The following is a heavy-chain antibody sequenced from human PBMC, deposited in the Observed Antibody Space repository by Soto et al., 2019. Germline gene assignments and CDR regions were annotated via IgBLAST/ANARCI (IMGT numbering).Heavy chain of an antibody. D-gene: IGHD3-3*01. V-gene: IGHV1-8*01. Sequence: ASVKVSCKASGYTFTSYDINCVRQATGQGLEWMGWMNPNSGNTGYAQKFQGRVTMTRNTSISTAYMELSSLRSEDTAVYYCARASYYDFWSGSYGMDVWGQGTTVTVSS. CDR1: GYTFTSYD. CDR2: MNPNSGNT. J-gene: IGHJ6*02. CDR3: ARASYYDFWSGSYGMDV.